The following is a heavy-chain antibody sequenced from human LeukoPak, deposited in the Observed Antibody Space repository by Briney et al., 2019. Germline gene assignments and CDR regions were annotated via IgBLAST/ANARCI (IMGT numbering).Heavy chain of an antibody. CDR3: VRQRWLQLNWFDP. CDR1: GGSISSSSYY. J-gene: IGHJ5*02. D-gene: IGHD5-24*01. Sequence: SETLSLTCTVSGGSISSSSYYWGWIRQPPGKGLEWIGSIYYSGSTYYNPSLKSRVTISVDTSKNQFSLKLSSVTAADTAVYHCVRQRWLQLNWFDPWGQGTLVTVSS. V-gene: IGHV4-39*01. CDR2: IYYSGST.